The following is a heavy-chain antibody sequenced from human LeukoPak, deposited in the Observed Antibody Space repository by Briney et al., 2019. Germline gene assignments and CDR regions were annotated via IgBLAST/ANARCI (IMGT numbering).Heavy chain of an antibody. Sequence: SETLSLTCTVSGGSISSSSYYWGWIRQPPGKGLEWIGSIYYSGSTNYNPSLKSRVTISVDTSKNQFSLKLSSVTAADTAVYYCARVKAVAGTMDFDYWGQGTLVTVSS. CDR3: ARVKAVAGTMDFDY. CDR2: IYYSGST. D-gene: IGHD6-19*01. CDR1: GGSISSSSYY. J-gene: IGHJ4*02. V-gene: IGHV4-39*07.